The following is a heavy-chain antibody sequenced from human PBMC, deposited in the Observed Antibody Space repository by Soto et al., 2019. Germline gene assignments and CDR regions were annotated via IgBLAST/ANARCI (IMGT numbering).Heavy chain of an antibody. J-gene: IGHJ1*01. V-gene: IGHV1-69*01. CDR3: ARWLSSSWFAVVFQF. Sequence: QGQLVQSGAEVKKPGSSVKVSCKSSGDTFTSYSIAWMRQALGQGLEWMGGIIPKFGSTKYARKFQDRVTITAHESTLTAYLELSGLRSEDTSVYFWARWLSSSWFAVVFQFWGPGTRVTASS. D-gene: IGHD6-13*01. CDR2: IIPKFGST. CDR1: GDTFTSYS.